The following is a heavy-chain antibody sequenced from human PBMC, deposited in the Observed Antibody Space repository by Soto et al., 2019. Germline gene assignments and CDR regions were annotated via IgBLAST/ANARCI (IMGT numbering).Heavy chain of an antibody. CDR1: GGTFSSYA. V-gene: IGHV1-69*13. D-gene: IGHD6-6*01. CDR3: AWYRAARLGGAFDI. CDR2: IIPIFGTA. Sequence: AASVKVSCKASGGTFSSYAISWVRQAPGQGLEWMGGIIPIFGTANYAQKFHGRVTITADESTSTAYMELSSLRSEDTAVYYCAWYRAARLGGAFDIWGQGTMVTVSS. J-gene: IGHJ3*02.